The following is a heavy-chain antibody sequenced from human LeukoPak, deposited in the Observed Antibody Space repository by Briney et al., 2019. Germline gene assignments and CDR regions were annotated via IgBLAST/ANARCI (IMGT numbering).Heavy chain of an antibody. CDR1: GFTFGEYG. Sequence: GGSLRLSCTASGFTFGEYGMNWVRQAPGKGLEWVGFIRTKPYGGTAEYAASVKGRFTISRDDSKSIAYLQMNSLKTDDTAVYYCIRRRLGGGGRDFDFWGQGTLVTVSS. J-gene: IGHJ4*02. D-gene: IGHD3-16*01. CDR2: IRTKPYGGTA. V-gene: IGHV3-49*04. CDR3: IRRRLGGGGRDFDF.